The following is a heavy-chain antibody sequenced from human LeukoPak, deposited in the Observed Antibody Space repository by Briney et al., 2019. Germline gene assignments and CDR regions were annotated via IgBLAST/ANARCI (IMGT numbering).Heavy chain of an antibody. CDR1: GFIFNNYG. CDR3: ARGSLLDKGSFDN. D-gene: IGHD2-21*01. Sequence: GGSLRLSCAASGFIFNNYGMSWVRQAPGKGLEWVSYISSSGSTIYYPDSVKGRFTISRDNAKNSLYLQMNSLRAEDTAIYYCARGSLLDKGSFDNWGQGTLVTVSS. V-gene: IGHV3-48*04. J-gene: IGHJ4*02. CDR2: ISSSGSTI.